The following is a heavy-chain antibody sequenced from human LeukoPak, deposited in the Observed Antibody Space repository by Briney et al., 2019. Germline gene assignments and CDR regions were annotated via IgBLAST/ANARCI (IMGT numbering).Heavy chain of an antibody. V-gene: IGHV1-8*01. CDR3: ARGLSVAGKVAWFDP. CDR1: GYTFTSYD. Sequence: GASVKVSCKASGYTFTSYDINWVRQATGQGLEWMGWMNPNSGNTGYAQKFQGRVTMTRNTSISTAYMELSSLRSEDTAVYYCARGLSVAGKVAWFDPWGQGTLVTVSS. J-gene: IGHJ5*02. D-gene: IGHD6-19*01. CDR2: MNPNSGNT.